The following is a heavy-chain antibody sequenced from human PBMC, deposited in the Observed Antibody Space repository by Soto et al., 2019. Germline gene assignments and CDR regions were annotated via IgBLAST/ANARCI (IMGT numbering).Heavy chain of an antibody. CDR2: INSDERST. D-gene: IGHD1-1*01. CDR3: ASAPVDWNDRQAIDC. Sequence: PGGSLRLSCAASGFTFSRYWMHWVRQAPGKGLVWVSRINSDERSTSYADSVKGRFTISRDNAKNTLYLQMNSLRVEDTAVYYCASAPVDWNDRQAIDCWGQGALVTVSS. CDR1: GFTFSRYW. J-gene: IGHJ4*02. V-gene: IGHV3-74*01.